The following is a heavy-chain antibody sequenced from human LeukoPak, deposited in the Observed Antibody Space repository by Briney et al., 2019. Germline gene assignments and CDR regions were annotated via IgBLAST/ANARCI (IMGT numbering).Heavy chain of an antibody. CDR1: GYSFSSGYY. CDR3: AREGFRVDPGY. J-gene: IGHJ4*02. CDR2: IYHSGST. Sequence: SETLSLTCAVSGYSFSSGYYWGWIRQPPGKGLEWIGSIYHSGSTYYNPSLKSRVTISVDTSKNQFSLKLSSVTAADTAVYYCAREGFRVDPGYWGQGTLVTVSS. V-gene: IGHV4-38-2*02.